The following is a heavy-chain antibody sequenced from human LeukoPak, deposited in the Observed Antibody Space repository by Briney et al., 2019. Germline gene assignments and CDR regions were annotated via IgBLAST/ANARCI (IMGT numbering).Heavy chain of an antibody. D-gene: IGHD6-13*01. CDR3: ARALQPGSSSWYMDYYYYYGMDV. V-gene: IGHV1-2*06. CDR2: INPNSGGT. J-gene: IGHJ6*02. Sequence: GASVKVSCKASGYTFTGYYMHWVRQAPGQGLEWMGRINPNSGGTNYAQKLQGRVTMTTDTSTSTAYMELRSLRSDDTAVYYCARALQPGSSSWYMDYYYYYGMDVWGQGATVTVSS. CDR1: GYTFTGYY.